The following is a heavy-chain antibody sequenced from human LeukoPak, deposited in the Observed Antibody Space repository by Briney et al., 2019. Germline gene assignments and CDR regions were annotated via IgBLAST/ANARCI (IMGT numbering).Heavy chain of an antibody. J-gene: IGHJ6*02. CDR3: VRGAYYFYGMDV. Sequence: GGSLRLSCAASGFTFSTYWMHWVRQAPEKGLVWVAQINGDGSDTSYADSMKGRFTISRDNAKNTLYLHINRLRAEDTAVFYCVRGAYYFYGMDVWGQGTTVTASS. CDR2: INGDGSDT. D-gene: IGHD3-16*01. CDR1: GFTFSTYW. V-gene: IGHV3-74*01.